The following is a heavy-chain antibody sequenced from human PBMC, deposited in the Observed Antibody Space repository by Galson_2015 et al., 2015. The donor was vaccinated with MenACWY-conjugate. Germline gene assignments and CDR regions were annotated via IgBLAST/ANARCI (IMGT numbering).Heavy chain of an antibody. D-gene: IGHD2-8*02. CDR3: ASLSAGGSSD. J-gene: IGHJ4*02. Sequence: SETLSLTCPVSGGSISSSSYYWGWIRQPPGKGLEWIGSIYYSGSTYYNPSLKSRVTISVDTSKNQFSLKLSSVTAADTAVYYCASLSAGGSSDWGQGTLVTVSS. V-gene: IGHV4-39*07. CDR1: GGSISSSSYY. CDR2: IYYSGST.